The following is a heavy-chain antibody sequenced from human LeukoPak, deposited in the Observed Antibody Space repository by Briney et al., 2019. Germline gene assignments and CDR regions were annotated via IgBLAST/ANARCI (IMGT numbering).Heavy chain of an antibody. CDR3: VRDGLQSYYYYGMDV. CDR1: GFTFSSYA. Sequence: GRSLRLSCAASGFTFSSYAMHWVRQAPGKGLEWVAVISYDGSNKYYADSVKGRFTISRDNSKNTLYLQMNSLRAEDTAVYYCVRDGLQSYYYYGMDVWGQGTTVTVSS. V-gene: IGHV3-30-3*01. J-gene: IGHJ6*02. CDR2: ISYDGSNK. D-gene: IGHD4-11*01.